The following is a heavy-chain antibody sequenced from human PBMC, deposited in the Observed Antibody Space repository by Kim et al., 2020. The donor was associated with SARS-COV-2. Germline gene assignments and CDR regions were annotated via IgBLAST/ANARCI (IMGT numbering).Heavy chain of an antibody. D-gene: IGHD2-15*01. CDR2: ITGTGGNT. Sequence: GGSLRLSCAAYGFTFSSYAMSWVRQAPGKGLEWVSAITGTGGNTYYADSVKGRFTISRDNSKNTLYLQMNTLRAEDTAVYYCAKVGMRVVVVAEIDYWGQGTLVTVSS. CDR3: AKVGMRVVVVAEIDY. CDR1: GFTFSSYA. J-gene: IGHJ4*02. V-gene: IGHV3-23*01.